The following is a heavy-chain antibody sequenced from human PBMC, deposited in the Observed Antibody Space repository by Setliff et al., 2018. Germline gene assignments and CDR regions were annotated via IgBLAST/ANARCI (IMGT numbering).Heavy chain of an antibody. V-gene: IGHV4-31*03. CDR1: GGSISSGGYY. J-gene: IGHJ5*02. CDR2: IYYSGST. CDR3: ARELYYYGSGSWTFDP. D-gene: IGHD3-10*01. Sequence: SETLSLTCTVSGGSISSGGYYWSWIRQHPGKGLEWIGYIYYSGSTYYNPPLKSRVTISVDTSKNLFSLKLSSVTAADTAVYYCARELYYYGSGSWTFDPWGQGTLVTVSS.